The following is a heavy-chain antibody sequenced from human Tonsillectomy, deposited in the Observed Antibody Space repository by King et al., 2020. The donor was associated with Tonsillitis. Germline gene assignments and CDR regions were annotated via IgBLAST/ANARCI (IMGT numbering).Heavy chain of an antibody. CDR3: ARGSGAFDY. CDR1: GYTFTGYD. CDR2: INPNSGDT. Sequence: QLVQSGAEVTKPGASVKVSCKASGYTFTGYDIHWVRQAPGQGPEWMGWINPNSGDTNFAQKFKGRVTMTRDTSISTAYMDLSRLRSDDTAVYYCARGSGAFDYWGQGTLVTVSS. J-gene: IGHJ4*02. D-gene: IGHD6-25*01. V-gene: IGHV1-2*02.